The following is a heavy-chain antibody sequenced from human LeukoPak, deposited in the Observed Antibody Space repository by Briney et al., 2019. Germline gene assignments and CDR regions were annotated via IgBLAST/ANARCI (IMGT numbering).Heavy chain of an antibody. CDR2: INQNGGEK. CDR3: ARDNMIVVRALDY. V-gene: IGHV3-7*03. D-gene: IGHD3-22*01. CDR1: GFTFSDYW. J-gene: IGHJ4*02. Sequence: GGSLRLSCAVSGFTFSDYWMNWVRQAPGKGLEWVASINQNGGEKSYVDSVKGRFTISRDNPRNSLYLQMNSLRAEDTALYYCARDNMIVVRALDYWGQGTLVTVSS.